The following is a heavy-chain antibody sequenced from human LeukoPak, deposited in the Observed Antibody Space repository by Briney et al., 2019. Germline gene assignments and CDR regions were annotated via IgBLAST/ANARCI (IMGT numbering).Heavy chain of an antibody. Sequence: GALRLFLSSFWFNRRSNHIDLVRQAPGEGLEVGSGIYSGGSTYYADSVKGRFTISRDNSKNTLYLQMNSLRAEDTAVYYCAKNDILTGYYPTFDYWGQGTLVTVSS. D-gene: IGHD3-9*01. CDR1: FNRRSNH. J-gene: IGHJ4*02. V-gene: IGHV3-66*01. CDR3: AKNDILTGYYPTFDY. CDR2: IYSGGST.